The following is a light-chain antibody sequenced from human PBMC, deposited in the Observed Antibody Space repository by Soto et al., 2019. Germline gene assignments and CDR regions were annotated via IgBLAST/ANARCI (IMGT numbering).Light chain of an antibody. CDR3: QPYGSSP. V-gene: IGKV3-20*01. CDR2: GAS. CDR1: QSVSSSY. Sequence: EIELTQSPGTLSLSPGERATLSCRASQSVSSSYLAWYQQKPGQAPRLLIYGASSRATGIPDRFSGSGSGTDFTLTISRLEPEDFAVYYCQPYGSSPFGGGTKVEIK. J-gene: IGKJ4*01.